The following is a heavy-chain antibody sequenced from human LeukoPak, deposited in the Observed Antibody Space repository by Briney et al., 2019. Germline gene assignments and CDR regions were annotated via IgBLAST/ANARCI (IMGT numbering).Heavy chain of an antibody. D-gene: IGHD4-23*01. CDR1: GGTFSSNA. J-gene: IGHJ4*02. CDR2: INPFFGTA. V-gene: IGHV1-69*13. Sequence: ASVKVSCKASGGTFSSNAISWVRQAPGQGLEWMGGINPFFGTANYAQKFQGRVTITADESTSTAHMELSSLRSEDTAVYYCARGRTTVVTLHYWGQGTLVTVSS. CDR3: ARGRTTVVTLHY.